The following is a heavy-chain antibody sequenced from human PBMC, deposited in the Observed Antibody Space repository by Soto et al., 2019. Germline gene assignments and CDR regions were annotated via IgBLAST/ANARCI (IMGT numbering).Heavy chain of an antibody. CDR3: ARDEWQGVDV. CDR1: GGSINSGDYY. Sequence: QVQLQESGPGLVKPSQTLSLTCTVSGGSINSGDYYWSWIRQPPGKGLEWIGYIYYTGTTYYNPSLKSRVTISIDTSKNQFFLKLGSVTAADTAVYFCARDEWQGVDVWGQGTTVTVSS. D-gene: IGHD3-3*01. J-gene: IGHJ6*02. V-gene: IGHV4-30-4*01. CDR2: IYYTGTT.